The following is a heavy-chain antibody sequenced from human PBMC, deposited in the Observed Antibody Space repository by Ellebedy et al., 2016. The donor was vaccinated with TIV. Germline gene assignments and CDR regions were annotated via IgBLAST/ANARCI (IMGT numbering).Heavy chain of an antibody. CDR3: ARDPLGYCSGGSCTNNWFDP. J-gene: IGHJ5*02. CDR1: GYTFTTFA. V-gene: IGHV1-3*04. D-gene: IGHD2-15*01. Sequence: AASVKVSCKTSGYTFTTFAVHWVRQAPGQSPEWMGWINIADANTKYSQKFQGRVTFTRDISATTVYMHLGSLRFDDSAVYYCARDPLGYCSGGSCTNNWFDPWGQGTLVTVSS. CDR2: INIADANT.